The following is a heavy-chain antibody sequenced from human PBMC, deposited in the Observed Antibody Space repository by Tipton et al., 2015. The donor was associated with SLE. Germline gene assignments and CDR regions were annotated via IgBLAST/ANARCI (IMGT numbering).Heavy chain of an antibody. CDR2: IYHSGST. Sequence: TLSLTCTVSGYSISSGYYWGWIRQPPGKGLEWIGLIYHSGSTYYNPSLKSRVTVSVDTSKNQFSLKLSSVTAADTAVYYCAREAAAEGVGSDYWGQGTLVTVSS. V-gene: IGHV4-38-2*02. CDR1: GYSISSGYY. D-gene: IGHD6-13*01. CDR3: AREAAAEGVGSDY. J-gene: IGHJ4*02.